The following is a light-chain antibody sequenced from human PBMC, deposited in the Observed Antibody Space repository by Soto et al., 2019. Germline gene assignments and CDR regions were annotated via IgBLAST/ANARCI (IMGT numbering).Light chain of an antibody. CDR3: QQYGSSPPSST. CDR2: GAS. CDR1: QSVSSSY. J-gene: IGKJ1*01. Sequence: ETVLTQSPGTLSLSPGERATLSCRASQSVSSSYLAWYQQKPGQAPRLLIYGASSRATGIPDRFSGSGSGTAFTLTISRLEPEDVAVYYCQQYGSSPPSSTFGQGTKGEIK. V-gene: IGKV3-20*01.